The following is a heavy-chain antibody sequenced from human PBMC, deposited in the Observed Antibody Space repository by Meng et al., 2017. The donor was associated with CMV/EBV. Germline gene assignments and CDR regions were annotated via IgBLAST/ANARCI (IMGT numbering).Heavy chain of an antibody. Sequence: ASESTFRKSWMHWVRQAPGEGLVWVSRINSDGDITTCADSVEGRFTISRDNAKNTLYLQMNSLRAEDTAVYYCVREDSYSSWDWFDPWGQGTLVTVSS. CDR1: ESTFRKSW. V-gene: IGHV3-74*01. D-gene: IGHD3-16*02. CDR2: INSDGDIT. CDR3: VREDSYSSWDWFDP. J-gene: IGHJ5*02.